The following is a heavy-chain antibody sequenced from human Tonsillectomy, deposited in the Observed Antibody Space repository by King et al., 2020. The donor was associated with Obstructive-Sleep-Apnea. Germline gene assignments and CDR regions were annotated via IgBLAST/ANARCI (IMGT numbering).Heavy chain of an antibody. V-gene: IGHV3-30*04. Sequence: VQLVESGGGVVQPGRSLRLSCAASGCTFSSYAMHWVRQAPGKGLEWVAAISYDGSNKYYVDSVKGRFSISRDNSKNTLYLQMNSLRADDTAVYYCARARVVGASTYYFDYWGQGTLVTVSS. D-gene: IGHD1-26*01. CDR2: ISYDGSNK. J-gene: IGHJ4*02. CDR1: GCTFSSYA. CDR3: ARARVVGASTYYFDY.